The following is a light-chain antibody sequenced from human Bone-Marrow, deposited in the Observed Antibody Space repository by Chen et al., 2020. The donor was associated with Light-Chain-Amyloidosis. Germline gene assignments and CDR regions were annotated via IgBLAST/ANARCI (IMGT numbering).Light chain of an antibody. CDR2: RDT. V-gene: IGLV3-25*03. CDR1: DLPTKY. J-gene: IGLJ2*01. Sequence: SYELTQPPSVSVSPGQTARITCSGDDLPTKYAYWYQQKPGQAPVLVIHRDTERPSGISERFSASSSGTTATLTISGVQAEDEADYHCQSAESSGTYEVIFGGGTKLTVL. CDR3: QSAESSGTYEVI.